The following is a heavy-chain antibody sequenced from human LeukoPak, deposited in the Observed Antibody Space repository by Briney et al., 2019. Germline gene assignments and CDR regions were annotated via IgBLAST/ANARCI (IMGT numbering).Heavy chain of an antibody. J-gene: IGHJ4*02. CDR1: GFILSSYV. CDR2: ISNGGGST. D-gene: IGHD1-14*01. CDR3: AQYPPGRY. V-gene: IGHV3-23*01. Sequence: PGGSLRLSCAASGFILSSYVMSWVRKAPGKGLEWVSGISNGGGSTYYADSVKGRFTISRDNSKNTLYLQMNSLRAEDTAVYYCAQYPPGRYWGQGTLVTVSS.